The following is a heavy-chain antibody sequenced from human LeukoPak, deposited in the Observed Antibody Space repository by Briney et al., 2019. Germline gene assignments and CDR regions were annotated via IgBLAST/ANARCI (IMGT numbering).Heavy chain of an antibody. D-gene: IGHD2-15*01. CDR2: ISWNSGSI. J-gene: IGHJ3*01. V-gene: IGHV3-9*01. CDR3: AKDLPRYCSGGSCYWGVA. Sequence: GGSLRLSCAASGFTFDDYAMHWVRQAPGKGLEWVSGISWNSGSIGYADSVKGRFTISRDNAKNSLYLQMNSLRAEDTALYYCAKDLPRYCSGGSCYWGVAWGQGTMVTVSS. CDR1: GFTFDDYA.